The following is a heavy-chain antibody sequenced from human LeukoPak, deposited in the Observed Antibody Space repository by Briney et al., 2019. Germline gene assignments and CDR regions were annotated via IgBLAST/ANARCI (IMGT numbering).Heavy chain of an antibody. CDR3: ARIQPRVVLNDDGFDI. D-gene: IGHD3-3*01. J-gene: IGHJ3*02. V-gene: IGHV1-69*06. Sequence: ASVKVSCKASGYTFTSYGISWVRQAPGQGLEWMGGIIPMFGTAHYAQKFQGRVTITADKFTSTAYMELSSLRFEDTAVYYCARIQPRVVLNDDGFDIWGQGTMVTVSS. CDR1: GYTFTSYG. CDR2: IIPMFGTA.